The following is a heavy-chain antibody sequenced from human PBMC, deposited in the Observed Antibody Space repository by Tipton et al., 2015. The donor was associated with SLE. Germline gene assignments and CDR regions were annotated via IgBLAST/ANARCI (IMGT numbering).Heavy chain of an antibody. CDR3: AREDYSSGRPSTF. V-gene: IGHV3-30*04. CDR1: GFTFSDYD. D-gene: IGHD6-19*01. J-gene: IGHJ4*02. Sequence: SLRLSCAVSGFTFSDYDMHWVRQAPGRGLEWVALISYHGSTKYYADSVKGRFTSSRDNSRNTLYLQMNSLRAEDTAIYYCAREDYSSGRPSTFWGQGTLVTVSS. CDR2: ISYHGSTK.